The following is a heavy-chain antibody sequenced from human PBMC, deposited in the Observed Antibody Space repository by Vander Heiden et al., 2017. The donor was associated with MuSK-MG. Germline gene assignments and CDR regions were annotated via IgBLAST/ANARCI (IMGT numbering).Heavy chain of an antibody. CDR1: GYTFTSYD. CDR2: MDPNSGNT. V-gene: IGHV1-8*02. J-gene: IGHJ4*02. CDR3: ASTSPRYGVNY. Sequence: QVQLVQSGAEVKKPGASVKVSCKASGYTFTSYDINWVRQATGQGLEWMGWMDPNSGNTGDAQKFQGRVTMTRNTSISTAYMEMSSLRSEDTAVYYCASTSPRYGVNYWGQGTLVTVSS. D-gene: IGHD4-17*01.